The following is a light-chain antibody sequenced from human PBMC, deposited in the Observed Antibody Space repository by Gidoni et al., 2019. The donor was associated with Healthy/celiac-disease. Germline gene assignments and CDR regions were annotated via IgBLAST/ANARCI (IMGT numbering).Light chain of an antibody. CDR3: SSYTSSITVV. CDR1: SSDVGGYNY. V-gene: IGLV2-14*03. CDR2: DVI. Sequence: QYALTQPDAVSGSPGQSITISCTGTSSDVGGYNYVTWYQQPPGKAPKLMIYDVINRPSGVSNRFSGSKSGNTASLTISGLQAEDEADYYCSSYTSSITVVFGGGTKLTIL. J-gene: IGLJ2*01.